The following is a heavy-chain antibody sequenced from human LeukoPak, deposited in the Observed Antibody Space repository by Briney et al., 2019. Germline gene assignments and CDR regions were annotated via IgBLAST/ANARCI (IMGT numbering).Heavy chain of an antibody. J-gene: IGHJ4*02. CDR1: GFTFSGYA. V-gene: IGHV3-23*01. D-gene: IGHD3-22*01. Sequence: GGSLRPSCAASGFTFSGYAMTWVRQAPGKGLEWVSGITGSGDYTYYIDSVKGRFTISRDNSKNILYLQMNSLRGEDTALYYCAKDGLYYDGSAHVYYFDYWGQGTLVAVSS. CDR2: ITGSGDYT. CDR3: AKDGLYYDGSAHVYYFDY.